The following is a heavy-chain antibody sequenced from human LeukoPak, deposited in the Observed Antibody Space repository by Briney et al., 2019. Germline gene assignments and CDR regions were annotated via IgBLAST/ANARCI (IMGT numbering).Heavy chain of an antibody. D-gene: IGHD5-18*01. CDR2: IYSGGST. CDR3: ARDYKPGYSYGRTHVSDAFDI. CDR1: GFTVSSNY. J-gene: IGHJ3*02. Sequence: GGSLRLSCAASGFTVSSNYMSWVRQAPGKGLEWVSVIYSGGSTYYADSVKGRFTISRDNSKNTLYLQMNSLRAEDTAVYYCARDYKPGYSYGRTHVSDAFDIWGQGTTVTVSS. V-gene: IGHV3-53*01.